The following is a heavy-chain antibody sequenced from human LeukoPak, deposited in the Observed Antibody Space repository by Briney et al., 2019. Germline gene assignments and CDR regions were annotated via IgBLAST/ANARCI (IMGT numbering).Heavy chain of an antibody. CDR3: ARNYYYDSTRLYYFDY. V-gene: IGHV3-23*01. CDR1: GFTFSSYA. J-gene: IGHJ4*02. Sequence: PGGSLRLSCAASGFTFSSYAMSWVRQAPGKGLEWVSAISVSGGTTYYADSVKGRFTVSRDNSKNTLYLQMNSLRAEDTAVYYCARNYYYDSTRLYYFDYWGQGTLVTVSS. CDR2: ISVSGGTT. D-gene: IGHD3-22*01.